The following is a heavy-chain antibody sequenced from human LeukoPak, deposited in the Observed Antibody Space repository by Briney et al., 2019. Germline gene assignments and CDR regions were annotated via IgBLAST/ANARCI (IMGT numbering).Heavy chain of an antibody. CDR2: ITPNADRT. CDR3: AIMHGYYDGSGYWVQ. Sequence: GGSLRLSCAASGFTFGSYGMSWVRQAPGKGLEWVSFITPNADRTSYADSVEGRFTISRDNPRNTLYMQMNSLRDEDTAIYCCAIMHGYYDGSGYWVQWGQGTLVTVSS. J-gene: IGHJ1*01. V-gene: IGHV3-23*01. D-gene: IGHD3-22*01. CDR1: GFTFGSYG.